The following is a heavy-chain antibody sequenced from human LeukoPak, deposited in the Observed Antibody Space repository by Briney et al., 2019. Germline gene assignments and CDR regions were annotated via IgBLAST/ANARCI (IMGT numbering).Heavy chain of an antibody. V-gene: IGHV3-64*01. D-gene: IGHD4-17*01. Sequence: GGSLRLSCAASGFTFSSYAMHWVRQAPGKGLEYVSAISSNGGSTYYANSVKGRFTISRDNSKNTLYLQMGSLRAEDMAVYYCARAHGDYQAYYYYYMDVWGKGTTVTISS. CDR3: ARAHGDYQAYYYYYMDV. CDR2: ISSNGGST. J-gene: IGHJ6*03. CDR1: GFTFSSYA.